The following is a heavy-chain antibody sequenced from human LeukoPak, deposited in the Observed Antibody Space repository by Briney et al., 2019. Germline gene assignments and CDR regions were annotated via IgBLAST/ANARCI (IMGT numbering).Heavy chain of an antibody. V-gene: IGHV4-59*01. CDR3: VRHQDDLRTGPHYGMDV. CDR1: NGSISPFY. Sequence: SETLSLTCSVSNGSISPFYWSWIRQPPGKGLEWIGYIYYGGDTNYNPSFKSRVAMSVDTSKNQLSLGLYSVSAADTAFYYCVRHQDDLRTGPHYGMDVWGQGTAVTVSS. J-gene: IGHJ6*02. CDR2: IYYGGDT. D-gene: IGHD3/OR15-3a*01.